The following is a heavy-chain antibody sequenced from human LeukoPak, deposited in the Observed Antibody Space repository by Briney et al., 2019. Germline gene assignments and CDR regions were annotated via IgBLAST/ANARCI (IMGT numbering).Heavy chain of an antibody. CDR1: GGSFSGYY. D-gene: IGHD2-2*01. CDR3: ARRGYCSSTSCLLNNDAFDI. V-gene: IGHV4-34*01. J-gene: IGHJ3*02. CDR2: INHSGST. Sequence: SETLSLTCAVYGGSFSGYYRSWIRQPPGKGLEWIGEINHSGSTNYNPSLKSRVTISVDTSKNQFSLKLSSVTAADTAVYYCARRGYCSSTSCLLNNDAFDIWGQGTMVTVSS.